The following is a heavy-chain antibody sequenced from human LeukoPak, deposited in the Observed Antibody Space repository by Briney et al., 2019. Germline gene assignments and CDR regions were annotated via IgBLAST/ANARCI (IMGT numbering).Heavy chain of an antibody. CDR3: ARGFRYCSGGSCYPGVNWFDP. V-gene: IGHV4-39*01. D-gene: IGHD2-15*01. Sequence: SETLSLTCTVSGDSISSTTYNWGWIRQPPGKGLEWIGSIYYTGITYYNPSLKSRVTMSVDTSENQFFLNLNSVTAADTAVYYCARGFRYCSGGSCYPGVNWFDPWGQGTLVTVSS. CDR1: GDSISSTTYN. J-gene: IGHJ5*02. CDR2: IYYTGIT.